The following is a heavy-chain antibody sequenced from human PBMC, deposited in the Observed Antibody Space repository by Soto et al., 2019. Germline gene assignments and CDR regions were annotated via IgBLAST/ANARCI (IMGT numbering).Heavy chain of an antibody. Sequence: QVQLQESGPGLVKPSQTLSLTCTVSGGSISSGGYYCSWIRKHPGKGLEWIGYIYYSGSTYYNPSLKSRVTISVDTSKNQFSLKLSSVTAADTAVYYCAGIYSGSPGGTLRYWGQGTLVTVSS. CDR3: AGIYSGSPGGTLRY. CDR2: IYYSGST. CDR1: GGSISSGGYY. V-gene: IGHV4-31*03. J-gene: IGHJ4*02. D-gene: IGHD1-26*01.